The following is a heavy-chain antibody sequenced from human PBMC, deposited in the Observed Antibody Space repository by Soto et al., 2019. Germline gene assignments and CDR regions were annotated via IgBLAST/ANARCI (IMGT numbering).Heavy chain of an antibody. CDR3: ARAYHLGYCSGGSCYEPPDY. Sequence: SETLSLTCTVSGGSISSGGYYWSWIRQHPGKGLEWIGYIYYSGSTYYNPSLKSRVTISVDTSKNQFSLKLSSVTAADTAVYYCARAYHLGYCSGGSCYEPPDYWGQGTRVTVSS. V-gene: IGHV4-31*03. CDR2: IYYSGST. D-gene: IGHD2-15*01. J-gene: IGHJ4*02. CDR1: GGSISSGGYY.